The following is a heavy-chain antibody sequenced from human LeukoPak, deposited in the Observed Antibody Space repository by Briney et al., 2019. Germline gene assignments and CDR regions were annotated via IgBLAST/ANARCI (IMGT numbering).Heavy chain of an antibody. CDR3: SSRRYYFDY. CDR1: GFTFSSHG. CDR2: ISDDGRTE. Sequence: PGRSLRLSCAASGFTFSSHGMHWVRQAPGKGLEWVAVISDDGRTEYYADSVKGRFTISRDNSKNTVSLQMNSLRDDDTAVYYCSSRRYYFDYWGQGTLVTVSS. J-gene: IGHJ4*02. V-gene: IGHV3-30*03.